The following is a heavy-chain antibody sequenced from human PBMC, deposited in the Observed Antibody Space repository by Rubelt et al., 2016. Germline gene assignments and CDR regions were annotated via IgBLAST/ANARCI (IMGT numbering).Heavy chain of an antibody. J-gene: IGHJ5*02. Sequence: QVQLVQSGAEAKKPGASVKVSCKASGYTFTSYGISWVRQAPGQGLEWMGWISAYNGNTTYAQKLQGRVTMTTDTSTSTAYMELRSLRSDDTAVYYCARVMITFGGVIEVGWFDPWGQGTLVTVSS. CDR1: GYTFTSYG. V-gene: IGHV1-18*01. CDR2: ISAYNGNT. CDR3: ARVMITFGGVIEVGWFDP. D-gene: IGHD3-16*02.